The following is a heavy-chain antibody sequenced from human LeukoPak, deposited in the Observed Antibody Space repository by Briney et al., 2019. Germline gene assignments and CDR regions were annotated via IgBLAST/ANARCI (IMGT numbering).Heavy chain of an antibody. J-gene: IGHJ4*02. Sequence: PGRSLRLSCAASGFTFSSYGMHWVRQAPGQGLEWVSYISSSGTTIYYADSVKGRFTTSRDNAKNSLYLQMNSLRAEDTAVYYCARLTAVRAGYWGQGTLVTVSS. D-gene: IGHD6-19*01. CDR1: GFTFSSYG. CDR2: ISSSGTTI. CDR3: ARLTAVRAGY. V-gene: IGHV3-48*04.